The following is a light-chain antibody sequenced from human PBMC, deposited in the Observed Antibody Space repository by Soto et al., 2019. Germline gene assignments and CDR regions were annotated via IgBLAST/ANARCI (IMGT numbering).Light chain of an antibody. CDR3: QQRSKWPPYT. Sequence: EIVLTQAPATLSLSPVERATLSCMASQSVSIYLAWYQQKPGQAPRLLIYDASNRATGIPARFSGSGSGTDFTITISSLEPDDFAVYYCQQRSKWPPYTFGQGTKLEIK. V-gene: IGKV3-11*01. CDR1: QSVSIY. CDR2: DAS. J-gene: IGKJ2*01.